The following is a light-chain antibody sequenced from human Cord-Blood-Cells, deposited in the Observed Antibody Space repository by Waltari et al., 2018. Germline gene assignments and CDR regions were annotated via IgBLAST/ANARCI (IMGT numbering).Light chain of an antibody. J-gene: IGLJ2*01. Sequence: QSALTQPASVSGSPGQSITISCTGTSSDVGSYNLVSWYQQHPGKAPKLMIYEGSKRPSGVSNRFSGSKSGNTASLTICGLQAGDEADYYCCSYAGSSTDVVFGGGTKLTVL. CDR1: SSDVGSYNL. CDR2: EGS. CDR3: CSYAGSSTDVV. V-gene: IGLV2-23*01.